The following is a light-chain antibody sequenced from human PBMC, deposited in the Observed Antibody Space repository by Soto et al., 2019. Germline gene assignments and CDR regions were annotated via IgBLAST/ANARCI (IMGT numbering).Light chain of an antibody. CDR3: AAWDDSLNGHV. J-gene: IGLJ1*01. Sequence: QPVLTQPPSASGTPGQRVTISCSGSSSNIGSNTVNWYQQLPGTAPKLLIYSSNQRPSGVPDRFSGSKSGTSASLAISGLQSEDEADYYCAAWDDSLNGHVFGTGTKVTVL. V-gene: IGLV1-44*01. CDR2: SSN. CDR1: SSNIGSNT.